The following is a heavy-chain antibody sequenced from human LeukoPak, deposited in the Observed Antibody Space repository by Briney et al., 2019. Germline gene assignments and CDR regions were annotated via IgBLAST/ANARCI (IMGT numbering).Heavy chain of an antibody. CDR1: GGSISSYY. D-gene: IGHD6-13*01. J-gene: IGHJ4*02. CDR3: ARAKAAGLSFDY. CDR2: IYYSGST. Sequence: SETLSLTCTVSGGSISSYYWSWIRQPPGKGLEWIGYIYYSGSTNYNPSLKSRVTISVDTSKTQFSLKLSSVTAADTAVYYCARAKAAGLSFDYWGQRTLVTVSS. V-gene: IGHV4-59*01.